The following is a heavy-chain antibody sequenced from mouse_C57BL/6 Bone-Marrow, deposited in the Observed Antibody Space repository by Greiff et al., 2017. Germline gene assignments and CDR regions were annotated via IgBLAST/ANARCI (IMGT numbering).Heavy chain of an antibody. Sequence: VQLQQSGAELVRPGASVKLSCTASGFNIKDDYMHWVKQRPEQGLEWIGWIDPENGDTEYASKFQGKATITADTSSNPAYLQLSSLTSEDTAVYYCTTYGSSSYYYAMDYWGQGTSVTVSS. J-gene: IGHJ4*01. CDR1: GFNIKDDY. V-gene: IGHV14-4*01. D-gene: IGHD1-1*01. CDR3: TTYGSSSYYYAMDY. CDR2: IDPENGDT.